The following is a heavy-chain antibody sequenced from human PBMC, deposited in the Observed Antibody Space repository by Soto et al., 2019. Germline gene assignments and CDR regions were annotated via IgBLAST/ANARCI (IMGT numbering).Heavy chain of an antibody. CDR1: GFTFSSYA. CDR2: ISGSGGST. J-gene: IGHJ6*02. V-gene: IGHV3-23*01. D-gene: IGHD6-19*01. CDR3: AQDGVRQWLASAGTWYGMDV. Sequence: GGSLRLSFAASGFTFSSYAMSWVSQAPGKALESVSAISGSGGSTYYADSVKGRLALSRDNSKNTLYLQMNSLRAEDTAVYYCAQDGVRQWLASAGTWYGMDVWGQGTTVTVSS.